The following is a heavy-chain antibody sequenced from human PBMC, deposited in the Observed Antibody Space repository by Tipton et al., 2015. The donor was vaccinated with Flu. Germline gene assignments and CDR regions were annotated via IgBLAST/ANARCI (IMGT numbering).Heavy chain of an antibody. CDR1: ADSISSNY. Sequence: TLSLTCSVSADSISSNYWSWIRQSPGKGLEWIGYIYNTWSTNYNPSLKSRVTISADTSNNQFSLKLSSVTAADTAVYYCARGDCSSTSCLDYWGQGTLVTVSS. V-gene: IGHV4-59*01. CDR2: IYNTWST. J-gene: IGHJ4*02. CDR3: ARGDCSSTSCLDY. D-gene: IGHD2-2*01.